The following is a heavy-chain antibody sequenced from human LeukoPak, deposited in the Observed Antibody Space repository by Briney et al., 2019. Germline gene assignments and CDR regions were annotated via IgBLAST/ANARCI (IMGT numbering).Heavy chain of an antibody. CDR2: ISAYNGNT. J-gene: IGHJ6*04. CDR1: GYTFTSYG. CDR3: ARVGDYYGSGSHEVFYYYYGMDV. V-gene: IGHV1-18*04. Sequence: ASVKGSCKASGYTFTSYGISWVRQAPGQGLEWMGWISAYNGNTNYAQKLQGRVTMTTETSTSTAYMELRSLRSDDTAVYYCARVGDYYGSGSHEVFYYYYGMDVWGKGTTVTVSS. D-gene: IGHD3-10*01.